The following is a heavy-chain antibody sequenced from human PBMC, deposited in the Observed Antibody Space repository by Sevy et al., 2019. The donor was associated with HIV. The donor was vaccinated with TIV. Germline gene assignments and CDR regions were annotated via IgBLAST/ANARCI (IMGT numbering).Heavy chain of an antibody. J-gene: IGHJ4*02. CDR3: ARDMVAVAGTVY. CDR2: ISYDGSNK. V-gene: IGHV3-30-3*01. D-gene: IGHD6-19*01. Sequence: GGSLRLSCAASGFTFSSYAMHWVRQAPGKGLEGVAVISYDGSNKYYADSVKGRFTISRDNSKNTLYLQMNSLRAEDTAVYYCARDMVAVAGTVYWGQGTLVTVSS. CDR1: GFTFSSYA.